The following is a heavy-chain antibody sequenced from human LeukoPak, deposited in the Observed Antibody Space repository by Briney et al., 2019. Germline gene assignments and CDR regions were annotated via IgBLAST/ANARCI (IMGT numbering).Heavy chain of an antibody. V-gene: IGHV4-34*01. Sequence: SETLSLTCAVYGGSFSGYYWSWIRQPPGKGLEWIGEINHSGSTNYNPSLKSRVTISVDTSKNQFSLKLSSVTAADTAVYYCARVPSHSYLRRDAFDIWGQGTMVTVSS. CDR1: GGSFSGYY. CDR3: ARVPSHSYLRRDAFDI. D-gene: IGHD1-26*01. J-gene: IGHJ3*02. CDR2: INHSGST.